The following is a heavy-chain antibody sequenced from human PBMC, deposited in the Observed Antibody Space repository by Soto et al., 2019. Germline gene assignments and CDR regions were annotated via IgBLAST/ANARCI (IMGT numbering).Heavy chain of an antibody. V-gene: IGHV3-33*01. J-gene: IGHJ4*02. CDR2: IWYDGSNK. D-gene: IGHD3-22*01. Sequence: GGSLRLSCAASGFTFSSYGMHWVRQAPGKGLEWVAVIWYDGSNKYYADSVKGRFTISRDNSKNTLYLQMNSLRAEDTAVYYCARGPYDSSGYPVDYWGQGTLVTVSS. CDR1: GFTFSSYG. CDR3: ARGPYDSSGYPVDY.